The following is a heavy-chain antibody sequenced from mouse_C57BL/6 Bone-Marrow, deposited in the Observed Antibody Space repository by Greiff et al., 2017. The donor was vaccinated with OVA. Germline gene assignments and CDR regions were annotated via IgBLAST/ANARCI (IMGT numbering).Heavy chain of an antibody. CDR2: IDPSDSYT. V-gene: IGHV1-50*01. CDR3: ARDYYGSSWNWFAY. Sequence: QVQLQQPGAELVKPGASVKLSCKASGYTFTSYWMQWVKQRPGQGLEWIGEIDPSDSYTNYNQKFKGKATLTVDTSSSTAYMQLSSLTSEDSAVYYSARDYYGSSWNWFAYWGQGTLVTVSA. D-gene: IGHD1-1*01. CDR1: GYTFTSYW. J-gene: IGHJ3*01.